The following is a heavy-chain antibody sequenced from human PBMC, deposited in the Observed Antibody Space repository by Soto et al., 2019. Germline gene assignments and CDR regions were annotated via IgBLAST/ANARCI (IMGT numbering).Heavy chain of an antibody. CDR3: ASGIQPWRRRINTGYSG. J-gene: IGHJ4*02. Sequence: QVQLVQSGAEVKKPESSVKVSCKAPGGTFSTYAISWVRQAPGQGLEWMGGIIPMFGTANYAQRFQDRVTITADESTNTVYMELSSLRSEDTAGYFCASGIQPWRRRINTGYSGWGQGTLVTVSS. CDR1: GGTFSTYA. D-gene: IGHD5-12*01. V-gene: IGHV1-69*12. CDR2: IIPMFGTA.